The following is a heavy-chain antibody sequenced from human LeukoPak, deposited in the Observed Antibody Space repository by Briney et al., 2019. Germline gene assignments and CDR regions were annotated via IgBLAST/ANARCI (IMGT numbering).Heavy chain of an antibody. CDR2: ISYDGSNK. V-gene: IGHV3-30*18. D-gene: IGHD2-15*01. CDR3: AKAEGYCSGTWCFRWFDW. CDR1: GFTFSSYG. J-gene: IGHJ4*02. Sequence: GGSLRLSCAASGFTFSSYGMHWVRQARGEGLERVAVISYDGSNKYYADSVKGRLTISRDNSKNTLYLQMNSLRAEDTAVYYCAKAEGYCSGTWCFRWFDWWGQGTLVTVSS.